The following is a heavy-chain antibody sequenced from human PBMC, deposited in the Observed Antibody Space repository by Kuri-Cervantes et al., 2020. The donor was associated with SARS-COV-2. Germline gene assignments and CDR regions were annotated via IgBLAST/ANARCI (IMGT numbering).Heavy chain of an antibody. CDR3: AREGAGTLYTSRYYGMDV. CDR2: IIPIFGTA. V-gene: IGHV1-69*06. J-gene: IGHJ6*02. Sequence: SVKVSCKASGGTFSSYAISWVRQAPGQELEWMGGIIPIFGTANYAQKFQGRVTITADKSTSTAYMELSSLRSEDTAVYYCAREGAGTLYTSRYYGMDVWGQGTTVTVSS. D-gene: IGHD3-10*01. CDR1: GGTFSSYA.